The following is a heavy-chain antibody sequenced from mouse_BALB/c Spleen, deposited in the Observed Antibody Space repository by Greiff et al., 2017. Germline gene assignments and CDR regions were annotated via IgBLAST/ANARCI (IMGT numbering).Heavy chain of an antibody. CDR2: IDPENGNT. D-gene: IGHD1-2*01. V-gene: IGHV14-1*02. CDR1: GFNIKDYY. Sequence: VQLQQSGAELVRPGALVKLSCKASGFNIKDYYMHWVKQRPEQGLEWIGWIDPENGNTIYDPKFQGKASITADTSSNTVYLQLSSLTSEDTAVYYCARGTTATDYAMDYWGQGTSVTVSS. J-gene: IGHJ4*01. CDR3: ARGTTATDYAMDY.